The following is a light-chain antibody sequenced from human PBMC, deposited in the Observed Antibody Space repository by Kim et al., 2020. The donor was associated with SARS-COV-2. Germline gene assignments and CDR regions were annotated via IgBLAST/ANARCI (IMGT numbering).Light chain of an antibody. J-gene: IGLJ3*02. CDR2: EKN. Sequence: SSELTQDPAVSVALGQTVRITCQGDSLRSSYASWYQQKAGQAPILVIYEKNMRPSGIPDRFSGSASRHTASLTITGTQAEDEADYYCNCRDSGGHHLVFGGGTKLTVL. CDR1: SLRSSY. CDR3: NCRDSGGHHLV. V-gene: IGLV3-19*01.